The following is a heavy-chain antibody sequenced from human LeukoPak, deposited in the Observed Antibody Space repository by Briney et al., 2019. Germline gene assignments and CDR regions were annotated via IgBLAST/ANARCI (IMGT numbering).Heavy chain of an antibody. V-gene: IGHV3-13*01. CDR1: GFTFSSYD. Sequence: GGSLRLSCAASGFTFSSYDMHWVRQATGKGLEWVSAIGTAGDTYYPGSVKGRFTISRDNSKNTLYLQMNSLRAEDTAVYYCAKDHNWNYVDYFDYWGQGTLVTVSS. CDR2: IGTAGDT. D-gene: IGHD1-7*01. CDR3: AKDHNWNYVDYFDY. J-gene: IGHJ4*02.